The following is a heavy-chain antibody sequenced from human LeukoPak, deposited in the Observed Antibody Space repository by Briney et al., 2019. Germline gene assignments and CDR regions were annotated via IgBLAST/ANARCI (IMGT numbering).Heavy chain of an antibody. Sequence: PGGSLRLSCAASGFTVSTNYMTWVRQAPGKGLEWVSVIYSGGSTYYADSVKGRFTISRDNSKNTLYLQMNSLRAEDTAVYYCARDHYSGSDGFDYWGQGTLVTVSS. CDR1: GFTVSTNY. V-gene: IGHV3-53*01. CDR3: ARDHYSGSDGFDY. D-gene: IGHD5-12*01. CDR2: IYSGGST. J-gene: IGHJ4*02.